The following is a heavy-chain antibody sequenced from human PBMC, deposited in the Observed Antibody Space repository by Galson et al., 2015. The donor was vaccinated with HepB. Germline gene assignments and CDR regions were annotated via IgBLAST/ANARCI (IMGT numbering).Heavy chain of an antibody. CDR3: AKEMGGRNFDY. CDR1: GFTFRIHA. J-gene: IGHJ4*02. V-gene: IGHV3-23*01. D-gene: IGHD3-16*01. CDR2: ISGSGDRM. Sequence: SLRLSCAASGFTFRIHAMTWVRQAPGRGLEWVSSISGSGDRMYYADSVKGRFTVSRDNSKNTLYLQMNSLRDEDSAIYYCAKEMGGRNFDYWGQGTLVSVSS.